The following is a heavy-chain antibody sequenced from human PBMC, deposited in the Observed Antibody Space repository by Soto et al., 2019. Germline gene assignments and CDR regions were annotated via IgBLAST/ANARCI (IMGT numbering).Heavy chain of an antibody. CDR1: GYTFASYG. V-gene: IGHV1-18*01. CDR2: ISAYNGNT. Sequence: ASVKVSCKASGYTFASYGISWVRQAPGQGLEWMGWISAYNGNTNYAQKLQGRVTMTTDTSTSTAYMELRSLRSDDTAVYYCARGLGNPYYYDSSGGFDYWGQGTLVTVSS. CDR3: ARGLGNPYYYDSSGGFDY. D-gene: IGHD3-22*01. J-gene: IGHJ4*02.